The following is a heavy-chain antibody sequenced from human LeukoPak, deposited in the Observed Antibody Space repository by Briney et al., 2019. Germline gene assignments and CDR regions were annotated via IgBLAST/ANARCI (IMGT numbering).Heavy chain of an antibody. CDR2: IYPSDSDI. J-gene: IGHJ4*02. V-gene: IGHV5-51*01. Sequence: PGESLKISCKGSGYRFISYWIGWVRQMPGKGLEWMGIIYPSDSDIRYSPSFQGQVTISADKSISTAYLQWSSLKAPDTAMYFCARGSGWYSEYWGQGTLVTVSS. D-gene: IGHD6-19*01. CDR3: ARGSGWYSEY. CDR1: GYRFISYW.